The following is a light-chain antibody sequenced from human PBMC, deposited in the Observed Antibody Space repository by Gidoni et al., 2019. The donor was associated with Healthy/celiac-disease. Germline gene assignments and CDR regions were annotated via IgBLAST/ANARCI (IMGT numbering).Light chain of an antibody. CDR2: DAS. J-gene: IGKJ1*01. V-gene: IGKV3-11*01. CDR1: QSVSSY. CDR3: QQRSNWPRT. Sequence: EIVFTQSPATLSLSPGERATLSCRASQSVSSYLAWYQQKPGQAPRLLIHDASNRASGIPARFSGSGSGTDFTLTISSLEPEDFAVYYCQQRSNWPRTFGQGTKVEIK.